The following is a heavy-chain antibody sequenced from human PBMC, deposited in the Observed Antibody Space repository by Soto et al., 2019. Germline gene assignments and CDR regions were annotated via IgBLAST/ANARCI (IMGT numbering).Heavy chain of an antibody. CDR2: ISYDGSNK. V-gene: IGHV3-30*18. Sequence: QVQLVESGGGVVQPGRSLRLSCAASGFTFSSYGMHWVRQAPGKGLEWVAVISYDGSNKYYADSVKGRFTISRDNSKNTLYLQMNRLIAEDTAVYYCAKDQLRGVRGVITYYYGMEVWGQGTTVTVSS. CDR3: AKDQLRGVRGVITYYYGMEV. D-gene: IGHD3-10*01. CDR1: GFTFSSYG. J-gene: IGHJ6*02.